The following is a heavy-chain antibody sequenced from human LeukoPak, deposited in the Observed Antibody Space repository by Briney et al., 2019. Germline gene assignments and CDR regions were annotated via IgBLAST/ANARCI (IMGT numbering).Heavy chain of an antibody. V-gene: IGHV3-11*01. J-gene: IGHJ4*02. CDR1: GFSFSRHY. Sequence: GGSLRLSCAASGFSFSRHYMSWVRQTPGKALEWISYIPTSGISVQYADSVRGRFTASRDDAKNSLHLQIDSLRVEDTAVYYCTRAVGLGPVAHFGQGGQGALVIVSS. CDR3: TRAVGLGPVAHFGQ. CDR2: IPTSGISV. D-gene: IGHD2-2*01.